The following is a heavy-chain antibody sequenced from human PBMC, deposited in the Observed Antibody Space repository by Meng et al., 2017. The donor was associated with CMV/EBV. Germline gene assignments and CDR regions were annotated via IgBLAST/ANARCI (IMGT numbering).Heavy chain of an antibody. CDR2: ISWNSGSI. D-gene: IGHD5-18*01. J-gene: IGHJ3*02. CDR1: GFTFDDYA. CDR3: AKALSGLVGYEADIAFDI. V-gene: IGHV3-9*01. Sequence: GGSLRLSCAASGFTFDDYAMHWVRQAPGKGLEWVSGISWNSGSIGYADSVKGRFTISRDNAKNSLYLQMNSLRAEDTALYYCAKALSGLVGYEADIAFDIWGQGTMVTVSS.